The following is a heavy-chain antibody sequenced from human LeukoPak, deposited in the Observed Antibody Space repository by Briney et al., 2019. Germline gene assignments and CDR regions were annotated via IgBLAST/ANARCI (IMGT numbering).Heavy chain of an antibody. CDR3: ARSLTAYSSSYPFDY. J-gene: IGHJ4*02. Sequence: GSLRLSCAASGFTFSNAWMSWLRQPPGKGLEWIGYIYYSGSTNYNPSLESRVTISVDTSKKQFSLKLSSVTAADTAVYYCARSLTAYSSSYPFDYWGQGTLVTVSS. V-gene: IGHV4-59*01. CDR1: GFTFSNAW. CDR2: IYYSGST. D-gene: IGHD6-13*01.